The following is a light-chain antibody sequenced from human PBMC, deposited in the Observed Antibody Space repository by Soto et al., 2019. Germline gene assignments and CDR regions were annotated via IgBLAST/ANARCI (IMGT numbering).Light chain of an antibody. V-gene: IGKV1-8*01. Sequence: IRMTQSPSSLSASTGARLTITCRASQGISSYLAWYQQKPGKAPKLLIYAASTLQSGVPSRFSGSGSGTDFTLTISCLQSEDFATYYCQQYYSYPGTFGHGTKVDIK. CDR1: QGISSY. J-gene: IGKJ1*01. CDR2: AAS. CDR3: QQYYSYPGT.